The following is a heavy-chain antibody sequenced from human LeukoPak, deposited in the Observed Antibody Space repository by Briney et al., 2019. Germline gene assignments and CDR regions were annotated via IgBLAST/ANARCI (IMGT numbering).Heavy chain of an antibody. CDR1: GGSISSGGYY. Sequence: SETLSLTCTVSGGSISSGGYYWSWIRQPPGKGLEWIGYIYHSGSTYYNPSLKSRVTISVDRSKNQFSLKLSSVSAADTAVYYCARSSLACSTSCYTAFDYWGQGTLVTVPS. J-gene: IGHJ4*02. CDR3: ARSSLACSTSCYTAFDY. V-gene: IGHV4-30-2*01. D-gene: IGHD2-2*02. CDR2: IYHSGST.